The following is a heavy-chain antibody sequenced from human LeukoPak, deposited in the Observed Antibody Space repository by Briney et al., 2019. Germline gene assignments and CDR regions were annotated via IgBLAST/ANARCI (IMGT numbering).Heavy chain of an antibody. J-gene: IGHJ1*01. D-gene: IGHD6-13*01. CDR3: ARVFIAAAGTVFQH. Sequence: SETLSPTCTVSCGSISSYYWSWIRQPPGKGLEWIGYIYYSGSTNYNPSLKSRVTISVDTSKNHFSLKLSSVTAADTAVYYCARVFIAAAGTVFQHWGQGTLVTVSS. CDR1: CGSISSYY. CDR2: IYYSGST. V-gene: IGHV4-59*01.